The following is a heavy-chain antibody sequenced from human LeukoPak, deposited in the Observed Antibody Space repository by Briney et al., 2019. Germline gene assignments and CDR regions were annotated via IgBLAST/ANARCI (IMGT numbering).Heavy chain of an antibody. CDR1: GFSLSNHG. CDR2: IWDDGNNK. D-gene: IGHD3-10*01. Sequence: GGSLRLSCAASGFSLSNHGMHWVRQAPGKRLEWVAVIWDDGNNKRYANSVNSRFTISRDNSENTLYLQMNGLTAGDTAMYYCARDSYQDYYGRFDPWGQGTLVIVSS. V-gene: IGHV3-33*01. J-gene: IGHJ5*02. CDR3: ARDSYQDYYGRFDP.